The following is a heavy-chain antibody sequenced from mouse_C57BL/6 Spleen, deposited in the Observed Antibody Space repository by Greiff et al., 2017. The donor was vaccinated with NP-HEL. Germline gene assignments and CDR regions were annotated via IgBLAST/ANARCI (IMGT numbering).Heavy chain of an antibody. D-gene: IGHD1-1*01. Sequence: VQLQQSGAELARPGASVKLSCKASGYTFTSYGISWVKQRTGQGLEWIGEIYPRSGNTYYNEKFKGKATLTADKSSSTAYMELRSLTSEDSAVYFCARSRSTTVPYWYFDVWGTGTTVTVSS. CDR3: ARSRSTTVPYWYFDV. J-gene: IGHJ1*03. V-gene: IGHV1-81*01. CDR1: GYTFTSYG. CDR2: IYPRSGNT.